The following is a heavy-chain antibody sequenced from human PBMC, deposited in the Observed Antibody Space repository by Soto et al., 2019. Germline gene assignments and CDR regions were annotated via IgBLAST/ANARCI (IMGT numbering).Heavy chain of an antibody. V-gene: IGHV4-39*01. Sequence: QLQLQESGPGLVKPSETLSLSCTVSGGSISSSFYWGWIRQPPGKGLEWIESIYGTGNTYYNPSLKGRVTISTDTSKNQFFLNLISVTAADTAVYYCRSSSRYSTDVWGQRATVTVSS. CDR2: IYGTGNT. CDR1: GGSISSSFY. CDR3: RSSSRYSTDV. D-gene: IGHD6-19*01. J-gene: IGHJ6*02.